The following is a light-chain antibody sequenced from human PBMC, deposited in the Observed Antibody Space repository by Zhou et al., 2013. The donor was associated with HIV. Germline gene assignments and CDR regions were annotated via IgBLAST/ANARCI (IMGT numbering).Light chain of an antibody. V-gene: IGKV3-15*01. CDR3: QTVIITRPPA. Sequence: EIVMTQSPATLSVSPGERATLSCRASQSVSSNLAWYQQKPGQAPRLLIYGASTRATGIPARFSGSGSGTEFTLTISSMQSEDFAVYYCQTVIITRPPAFGQGTKVEIK. CDR2: GAS. J-gene: IGKJ1*01. CDR1: QSVSSN.